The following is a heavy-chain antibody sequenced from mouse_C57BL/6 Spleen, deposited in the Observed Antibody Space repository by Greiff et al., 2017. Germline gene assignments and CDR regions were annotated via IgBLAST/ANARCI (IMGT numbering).Heavy chain of an antibody. J-gene: IGHJ3*01. CDR2: INPGSGGT. CDR3: ARWDDGYYFAY. CDR1: GYAFTNYL. Sequence: VQLKQSGAELVRPGTSVKVSCKASGYAFTNYLIEWVKQRPGQGLEWIGVINPGSGGTNYNGQFKGKATLTADKSSSTAYMQLSSLTSEDSAVYFCARWDDGYYFAYWGQGTLVTVSA. D-gene: IGHD2-3*01. V-gene: IGHV1-54*01.